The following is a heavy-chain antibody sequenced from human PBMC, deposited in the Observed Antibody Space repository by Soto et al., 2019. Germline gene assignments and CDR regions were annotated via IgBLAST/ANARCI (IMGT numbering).Heavy chain of an antibody. V-gene: IGHV4-34*01. CDR1: GGSFSGYY. J-gene: IGHJ5*02. D-gene: IGHD2-2*01. Sequence: ETLSLTCAVYGGSFSGYYWSWIRQPPGKGLEWIGEINHSGSTNYNPSLKSRVTISVDTSKNQFSLKLSSVTAADTAVYYCARGLGYSGIVVVPAAMIRGWFDPWGQGTLVTVSS. CDR3: ARGLGYSGIVVVPAAMIRGWFDP. CDR2: INHSGST.